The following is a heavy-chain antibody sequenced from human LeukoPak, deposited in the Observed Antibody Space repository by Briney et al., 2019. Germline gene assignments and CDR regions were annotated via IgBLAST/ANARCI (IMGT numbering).Heavy chain of an antibody. J-gene: IGHJ4*02. V-gene: IGHV4-4*07. D-gene: IGHD5-12*01. CDR3: AKDTVNSGSSY. Sequence: SETLSLTCAVYGGSFSGYYWSWIRQPAGKGLEWIGRIYTSGSTNYNPSLKSRVTISGDTSKNQFSLRLSSVTAADTAVYYCAKDTVNSGSSYWGQGTLVTVSS. CDR2: IYTSGST. CDR1: GGSFSGYY.